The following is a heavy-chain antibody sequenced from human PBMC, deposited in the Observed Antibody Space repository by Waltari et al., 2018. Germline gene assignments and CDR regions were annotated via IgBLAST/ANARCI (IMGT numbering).Heavy chain of an antibody. CDR1: GYSISSGYY. Sequence: VQLQESGPGLVKPSETLSLTCTVSGYSISSGYYWGWIRQPPGKGLEWIGSIYHSGSTYYNPSLKSRVTISVDTSKNQFSLKLSSVTAADTAVYYCARDAADYYDSSGYYFVGAFDIWGQGTMVTVSS. CDR3: ARDAADYYDSSGYYFVGAFDI. D-gene: IGHD3-22*01. J-gene: IGHJ3*02. V-gene: IGHV4-38-2*02. CDR2: IYHSGST.